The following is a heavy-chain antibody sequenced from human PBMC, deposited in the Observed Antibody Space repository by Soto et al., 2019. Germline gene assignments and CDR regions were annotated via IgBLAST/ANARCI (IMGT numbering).Heavy chain of an antibody. V-gene: IGHV4-39*01. Sequence: SETLSLTCSVSGYSVTSSDYYWAWIRQPPGKGLEWIGSMFYSGLTYYNPSLKSRVTLSVDTSKNQFSVRLNSVTAADTAVYYCAPLSVSLSGPYGIHVWGQGATVTVSS. J-gene: IGHJ6*02. CDR3: APLSVSLSGPYGIHV. CDR2: MFYSGLT. D-gene: IGHD2-15*01. CDR1: GYSVTSSDYY.